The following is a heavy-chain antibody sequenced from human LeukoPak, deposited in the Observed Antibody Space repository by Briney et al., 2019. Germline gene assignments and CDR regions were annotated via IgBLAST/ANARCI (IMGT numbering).Heavy chain of an antibody. Sequence: KPSETLSLTCTVSGGSISSSSYYWGWIRQPPGKGLDWIGTIYYSGTTYYNPALKSRVPISVDTSKNQFSLKLSSVPAADTDVHYCARHEVVPAAINPRFAPWGQGTLVTVSS. D-gene: IGHD2-2*01. J-gene: IGHJ5*02. CDR2: IYYSGTT. CDR3: ARHEVVPAAINPRFAP. V-gene: IGHV4-39*01. CDR1: GGSISSSSYY.